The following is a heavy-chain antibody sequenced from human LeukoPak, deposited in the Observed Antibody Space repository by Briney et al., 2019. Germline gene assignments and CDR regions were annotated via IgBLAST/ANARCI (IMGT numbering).Heavy chain of an antibody. J-gene: IGHJ4*02. CDR2: IRSKANSYAT. CDR3: TRSRGYYYDSSGYSDFDY. Sequence: GGSLRLSXAASGFTFSGSAMHWVRQASGKGLEWVGRIRSKANSYATAYAASVKGRFTISRDDSKNTAYLQMNSLKTEDTAVYYCTRSRGYYYDSSGYSDFDYWGQGTLVTVSS. D-gene: IGHD3-22*01. V-gene: IGHV3-73*01. CDR1: GFTFSGSA.